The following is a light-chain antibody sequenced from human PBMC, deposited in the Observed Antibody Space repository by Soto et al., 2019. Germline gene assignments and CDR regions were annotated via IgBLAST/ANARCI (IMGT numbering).Light chain of an antibody. Sequence: VVLTQSPATLSLSPGERATLSCGASQSVSSYLAWYQQKPGQAPRLLIYAASNRATGIPARFSGSGSGTDFTLTISSLEPEDFAVYYCQQRSNWPWTFGQGTKVDIK. J-gene: IGKJ1*01. V-gene: IGKV3-11*01. CDR3: QQRSNWPWT. CDR1: QSVSSY. CDR2: AAS.